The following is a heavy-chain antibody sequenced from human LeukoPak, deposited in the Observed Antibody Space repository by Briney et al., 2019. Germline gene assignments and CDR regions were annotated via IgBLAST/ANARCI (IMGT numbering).Heavy chain of an antibody. CDR3: TKRGLYYYYGMDV. J-gene: IGHJ6*02. CDR2: ISGSGDNT. V-gene: IGHV3-23*01. Sequence: GGSLRLSCAASGFTFSTSTMSWVRQAPGKALEWVAAISGSGDNTYYADSVKGRFTISRDTSKNTLYLQMNSLRAEETAVYYCTKRGLYYYYGMDVWGQGTTVTVSS. CDR1: GFTFSTST.